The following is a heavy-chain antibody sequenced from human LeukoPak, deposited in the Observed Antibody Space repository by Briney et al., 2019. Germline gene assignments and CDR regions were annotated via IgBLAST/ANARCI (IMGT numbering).Heavy chain of an antibody. CDR3: ARDPTSGWSFLRYFDL. CDR1: GFTFSSYA. Sequence: GRSLRLSCAASGFTFSSYAMHWVRQAPGKGLEWVAVISYDGSNKYYADSVKGRFTISRDNSKNTLYLQMNSLRAEDTAVYYCARDPTSGWSFLRYFDLWGRGTLVTVSS. V-gene: IGHV3-30-3*01. D-gene: IGHD6-19*01. CDR2: ISYDGSNK. J-gene: IGHJ2*01.